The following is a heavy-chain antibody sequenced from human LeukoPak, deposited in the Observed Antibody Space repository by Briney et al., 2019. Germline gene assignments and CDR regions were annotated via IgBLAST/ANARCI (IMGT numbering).Heavy chain of an antibody. J-gene: IGHJ4*02. CDR3: ARDTRTFDY. V-gene: IGHV3-7*01. CDR2: IKQDGSEK. CDR1: GFTFSSYR. D-gene: IGHD1-26*01. Sequence: PGGSLRLSCAASGFTFSSYRMNWVRQAPGKGLEWVANIKQDGSEKHYVDSVKGRFTISRDNAKNSLFLQMNSLRAEDTAVYYCARDTRTFDYWGQGTLVTVSS.